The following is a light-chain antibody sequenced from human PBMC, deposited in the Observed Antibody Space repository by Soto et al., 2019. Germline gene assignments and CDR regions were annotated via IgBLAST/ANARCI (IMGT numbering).Light chain of an antibody. V-gene: IGLV2-14*01. CDR2: EVS. J-gene: IGLJ1*01. Sequence: QSALTQPASVSGSPGQSITISCTGTSSDVGGYNYVSWYQQHPGKAPKRMIYEVSNRPSGVSNRLSGSKSGNTASLTISGLQAEDEADYYCSSYTSSSTLLYVFGTGTKVTVL. CDR3: SSYTSSSTLLYV. CDR1: SSDVGGYNY.